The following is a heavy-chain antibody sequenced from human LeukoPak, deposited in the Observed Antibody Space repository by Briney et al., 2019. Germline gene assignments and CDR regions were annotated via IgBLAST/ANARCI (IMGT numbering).Heavy chain of an antibody. CDR1: GGSFSGYY. CDR3: ARVGYQLSHWFDP. Sequence: SETLSLTCAVYGGSFSGYYCSWIRQPPGKGLEWIGEINHSGRTNYNPSLKSRVTISVDTSKNQFSLKLSSVTAADTAVYYCARVGYQLSHWFDPWGQGTLVTVSS. V-gene: IGHV4-34*01. J-gene: IGHJ5*02. D-gene: IGHD2-2*01. CDR2: INHSGRT.